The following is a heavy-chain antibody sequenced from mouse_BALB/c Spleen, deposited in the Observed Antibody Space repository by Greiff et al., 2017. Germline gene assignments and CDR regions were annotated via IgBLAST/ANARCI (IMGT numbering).Heavy chain of an antibody. J-gene: IGHJ1*01. CDR2: IWSGGST. CDR1: GFSLTSYG. V-gene: IGHV2-2*01. CDR3: ARDPFFDV. Sequence: VQLQQSGPGLVQPSQSLSITCTVSGFSLTSYGVHWVRQSPGKGLEWLGVIWSGGSTDYNAAFISRLSISKDNSKSQVFLKMNSLQTDDTAMYYCARDPFFDVWGAGTTVTVSS.